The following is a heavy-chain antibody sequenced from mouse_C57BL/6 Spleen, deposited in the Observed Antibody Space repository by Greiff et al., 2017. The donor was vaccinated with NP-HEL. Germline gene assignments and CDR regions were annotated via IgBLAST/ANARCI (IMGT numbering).Heavy chain of an antibody. CDR1: GYTFTSYW. J-gene: IGHJ4*01. V-gene: IGHV1-55*01. Sequence: QVQLQQPGAELVKPGASVKMSCKASGYTFTSYWITWVKQRPGQGLEWIGDIYPGSGSTNYNEKFKSKATLTVDTSSSTAYMQLSSLTSEDSAVYYCARRGDSSGYGAMDYWGQGTSVTVSS. D-gene: IGHD3-2*02. CDR3: ARRGDSSGYGAMDY. CDR2: IYPGSGST.